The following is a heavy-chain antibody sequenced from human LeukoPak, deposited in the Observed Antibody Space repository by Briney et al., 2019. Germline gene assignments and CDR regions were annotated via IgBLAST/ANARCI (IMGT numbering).Heavy chain of an antibody. CDR1: GYSFTSYW. J-gene: IGHJ4*02. CDR3: ARLVSPYSSSTLNPGFVDY. D-gene: IGHD6-6*01. CDR2: IYPGDSDT. Sequence: GESLKISCKGSGYSFTSYWIGWVRQMPGKGLEWMGIIYPGDSDTRYSPSFQGQVTISADKSISTAYLQWSSLKASDTAMYYCARLVSPYSSSTLNPGFVDYWGQGTLVTVSS. V-gene: IGHV5-51*01.